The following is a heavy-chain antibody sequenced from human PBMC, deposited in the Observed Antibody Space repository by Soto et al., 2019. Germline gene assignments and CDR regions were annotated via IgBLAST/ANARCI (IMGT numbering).Heavy chain of an antibody. D-gene: IGHD1-26*01. CDR3: AKDRPSGSRPYYYGMDV. J-gene: IGHJ6*02. Sequence: GGPLRLSCAASGFTFSSYGMHWVRQAPGKGLEWVAVISYDGSNKYYADSVKGRFTISRDNSKNTLYLQMNSLRAEDTAVYYCAKDRPSGSRPYYYGMDVWGQGTTVTVSS. CDR2: ISYDGSNK. V-gene: IGHV3-30*18. CDR1: GFTFSSYG.